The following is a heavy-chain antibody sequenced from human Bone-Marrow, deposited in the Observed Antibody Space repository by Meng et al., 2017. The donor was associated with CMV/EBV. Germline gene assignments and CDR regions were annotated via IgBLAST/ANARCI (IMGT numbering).Heavy chain of an antibody. D-gene: IGHD3-3*01. CDR3: ARMVRNVWSGYSFDY. V-gene: IGHV3-74*01. CDR2: INSDGSST. J-gene: IGHJ4*02. CDR1: GFTFSSYW. Sequence: GSLRLSCAASGFTFSSYWMHWVRQAPGKGLVWVSRINSDGSSTSYADSVKGRFTISRDNAKNTLYLQMNSLRAEDTAVYYCARMVRNVWSGYSFDYWGQGTLVTVSS.